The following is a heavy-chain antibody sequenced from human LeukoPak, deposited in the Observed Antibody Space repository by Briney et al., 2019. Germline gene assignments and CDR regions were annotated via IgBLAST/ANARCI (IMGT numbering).Heavy chain of an antibody. CDR2: ISYDGSNK. CDR1: GFTFSSYA. V-gene: IGHV3-30-3*01. CDR3: ARVPPPIALVGVGWGMDV. J-gene: IGHJ6*02. D-gene: IGHD3-3*01. Sequence: QPGRSLRLSCAASGFTFSSYAMHWVRQAPGKGLEWVAVISYDGSNKYYADSVKGRFTISRDNSKNTLYLQMNSLRAEDTAVYYCARVPPPIALVGVGWGMDVWGQGTTVTVSS.